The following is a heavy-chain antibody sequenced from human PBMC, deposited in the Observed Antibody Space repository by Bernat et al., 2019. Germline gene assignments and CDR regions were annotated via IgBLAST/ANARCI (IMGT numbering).Heavy chain of an antibody. V-gene: IGHV3-74*01. Sequence: EVQLVESGGGLVQPGGSLRLSCAASGFTFSSYWMHWVRQAPGEGLVWVSRVNTDGSSTTYADSVKGRFTISRDNAKNTLYLQMNSLRAEDTAVYYCVRKEYGSGSRQTNWFDPWGQGTLVTVSS. CDR1: GFTFSSYW. CDR2: VNTDGSST. CDR3: VRKEYGSGSRQTNWFDP. D-gene: IGHD3-10*01. J-gene: IGHJ5*02.